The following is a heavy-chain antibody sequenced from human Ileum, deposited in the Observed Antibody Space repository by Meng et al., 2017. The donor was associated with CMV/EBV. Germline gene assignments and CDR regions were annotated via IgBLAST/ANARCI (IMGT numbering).Heavy chain of an antibody. V-gene: IGHV3-48*03. J-gene: IGHJ4*02. CDR1: GFTFSNYE. Sequence: GESLKISCAASGFTFSNYEMNWVRQAPGKGLEWVSCITGSGSRIYYADSVKGRFTISRDNAKKSLYLQMNSLRAEDTAVYYCARDYGGDSEEAWGQGTLVTVSS. D-gene: IGHD4-23*01. CDR3: ARDYGGDSEEA. CDR2: ITGSGSRI.